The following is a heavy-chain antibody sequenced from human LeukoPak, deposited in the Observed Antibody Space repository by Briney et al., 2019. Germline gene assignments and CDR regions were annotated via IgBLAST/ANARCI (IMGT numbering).Heavy chain of an antibody. V-gene: IGHV3-23*01. J-gene: IGHJ3*02. Sequence: GGSLRLSCAASGFTFSNYAMSWVRQAPGKGLEWVSTIGGTGGDTYYADSVKGRFTISRDNAKNSLYLQMNSLRDEDTAVYYCARVVVAANPDAFDIWGQGTMVTVSS. CDR3: ARVVVAANPDAFDI. D-gene: IGHD2-15*01. CDR1: GFTFSNYA. CDR2: IGGTGGDT.